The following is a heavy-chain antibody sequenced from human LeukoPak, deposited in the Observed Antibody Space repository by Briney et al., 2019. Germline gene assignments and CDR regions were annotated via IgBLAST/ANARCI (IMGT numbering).Heavy chain of an antibody. D-gene: IGHD2-8*01. J-gene: IGHJ4*02. CDR1: GGSINGCY. V-gene: IGHV4-59*08. CDR3: VRHDNGYFHF. Sequence: SETLSLTCTVSGGSINGCYWSWIRQPPGKGLEWIGYSYYSGSTRYNPSLESRVTLSVDTSGNHFSLRLSSVTAADTAVYYCVRHDNGYFHFWGQGTLVSVSS. CDR2: SYYSGST.